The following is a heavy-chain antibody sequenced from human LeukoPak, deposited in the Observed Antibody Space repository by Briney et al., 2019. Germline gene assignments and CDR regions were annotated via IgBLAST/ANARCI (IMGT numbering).Heavy chain of an antibody. Sequence: SVKVSCKASGGTFSSYGISWVRQAPGQGLEWMGRIIPILGIANYAQKFQGSVTITADKSTSTAYMALSSLRSEDTAVYYCARGPPEPGSIGFSHIGSAFDSSGQGTLVTVSS. J-gene: IGHJ4*02. CDR2: IIPILGIA. V-gene: IGHV1-69*04. D-gene: IGHD1-14*01. CDR3: ARGPPEPGSIGFSHIGSAFDS. CDR1: GGTFSSYG.